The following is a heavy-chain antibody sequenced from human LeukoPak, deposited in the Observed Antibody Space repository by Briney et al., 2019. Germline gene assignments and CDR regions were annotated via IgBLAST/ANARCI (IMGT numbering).Heavy chain of an antibody. V-gene: IGHV4-59*08. CDR1: GVPISTYY. Sequence: PSETLSLTRTVSGVPISTYYWSCIPRPPGEGLEWFGYIYYSGHTNYNPSLKSRVTMSVDTSMTQFSLKLSSVTAADTAVYYCARRSNYDLLTGYRDYCDYWGQGTLVTVSS. CDR2: IYYSGHT. J-gene: IGHJ4*02. CDR3: ARRSNYDLLTGYRDYCDY. D-gene: IGHD3-9*01.